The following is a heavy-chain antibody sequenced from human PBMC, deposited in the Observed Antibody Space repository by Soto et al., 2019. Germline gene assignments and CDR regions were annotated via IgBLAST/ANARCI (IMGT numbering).Heavy chain of an antibody. J-gene: IGHJ3*02. D-gene: IGHD2-15*01. CDR3: AREGEDIVVVVAATRTAFDI. Sequence: GASVKVSCKASGYTFTSYAMHWVRQAPGQRLEWMGWINAGNGNTKYSQKFQGRVTITRDTSASTAYMELSSLRSEDTAVYYCAREGEDIVVVVAATRTAFDIWGQGTMVTVSS. CDR1: GYTFTSYA. CDR2: INAGNGNT. V-gene: IGHV1-3*01.